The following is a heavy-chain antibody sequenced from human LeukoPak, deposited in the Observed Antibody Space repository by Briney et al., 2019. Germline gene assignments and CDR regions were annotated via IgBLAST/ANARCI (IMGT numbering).Heavy chain of an antibody. Sequence: GGSLRLSCVVSGFTFSSYAMRWVRQAPGKGLEWVSDISGGGGSRYYADSVKGRFTISRDNSKNTLYLQMNSLRAEDTAAYYCAKRGDVWGQGTTVTVSS. J-gene: IGHJ6*02. CDR3: AKRGDV. D-gene: IGHD3-10*01. V-gene: IGHV3-23*01. CDR1: GFTFSSYA. CDR2: ISGGGGSR.